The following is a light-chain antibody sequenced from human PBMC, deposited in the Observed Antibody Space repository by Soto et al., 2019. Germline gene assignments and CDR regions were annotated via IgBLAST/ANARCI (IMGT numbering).Light chain of an antibody. CDR2: EVT. J-gene: IGLJ1*01. V-gene: IGLV2-14*01. CDR3: SSYTNINTRACV. CDR1: SGDIGSYNR. Sequence: LTQPASVSGSPGQSITISCTGTSGDIGSYNRVSWYQQHPGKAPKLMIYEVTDRPSGVSNRFSGSKSGNTASLTISGLQAEDEAEYYCSSYTNINTRACVFGTGTKVTVL.